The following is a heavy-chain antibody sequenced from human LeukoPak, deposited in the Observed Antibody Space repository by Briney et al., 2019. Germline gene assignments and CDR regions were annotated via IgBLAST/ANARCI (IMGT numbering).Heavy chain of an antibody. V-gene: IGHV3-33*01. D-gene: IGHD2-15*01. CDR3: ARAGMGCSHPADY. CDR1: GFAFSSYG. CDR2: IWYDGSNK. Sequence: PRGSLCPSRSASGFAFSSYGMHGVRQAPGKGLEWVAVIWYDGSNKYYADSVKGRFTISRDNSKNTLYLQMNSLRAEDTAVYYCARAGMGCSHPADYWGQGTLVTVSS. J-gene: IGHJ4*01.